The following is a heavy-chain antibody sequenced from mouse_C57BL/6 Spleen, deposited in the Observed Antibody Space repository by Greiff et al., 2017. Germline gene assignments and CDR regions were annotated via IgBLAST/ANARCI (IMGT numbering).Heavy chain of an antibody. CDR1: GFTFSSYA. CDR2: ISDGGSYT. V-gene: IGHV5-4*01. CDR3: ARDIGNPRYWHFDV. D-gene: IGHD2-14*01. J-gene: IGHJ1*03. Sequence: EVKLQESGGGLVKPGGSLKLSCAASGFTFSSYAMSWVRQTPEKRLEWVATISDGGSYTYYPDNVKGRFTISRDNAKNNLYLQMSHLKSEDTAMYYGARDIGNPRYWHFDVWGTGTTVTVSS.